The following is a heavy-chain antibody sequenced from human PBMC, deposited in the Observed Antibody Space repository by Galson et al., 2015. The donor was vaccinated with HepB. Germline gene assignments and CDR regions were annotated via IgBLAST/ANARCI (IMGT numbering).Heavy chain of an antibody. CDR3: ARERVPAAIHNWFDP. CDR2: IIPIFGTA. J-gene: IGHJ5*02. Sequence: SVKVSCKASGGTFSSYAISWVRQAPGQGLEWVGGIIPIFGTANYAQKFQGRVTITADESTSTAYMELSSLRSEDTAVYYCARERVPAAIHNWFDPWGQGTLVTVSS. D-gene: IGHD2-2*02. V-gene: IGHV1-69*13. CDR1: GGTFSSYA.